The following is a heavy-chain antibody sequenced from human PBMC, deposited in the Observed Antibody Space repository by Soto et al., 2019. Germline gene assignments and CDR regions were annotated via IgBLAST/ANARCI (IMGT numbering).Heavy chain of an antibody. Sequence: SETLSLTCTVSGGSISSSSYYWGWIRQPPGKGLEWIGSIYYSGSTYYNPSLKSRVTISVDTSKNQFSLKLSSVTAADTAVYYCATPIGDYYGMDVWGQGTTVTVSS. CDR3: ATPIGDYYGMDV. D-gene: IGHD3-3*01. CDR1: GGSISSSSYY. CDR2: IYYSGST. V-gene: IGHV4-39*01. J-gene: IGHJ6*02.